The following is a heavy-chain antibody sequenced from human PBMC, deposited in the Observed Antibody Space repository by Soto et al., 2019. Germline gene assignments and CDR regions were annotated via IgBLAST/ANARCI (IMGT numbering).Heavy chain of an antibody. CDR1: GFTFSTYS. CDR2: VYHSGTT. D-gene: IGHD4-17*01. J-gene: IGHJ5*02. V-gene: IGHV4-59*01. Sequence: VQVVESGGGLVKPGGSLRLSCAASGFTFSTYSLNWVRQAPGKGLEWIGYVYHSGTTNYNPSLKSRVTISIETSKNQFSLELNSITAADAAVYYCARMNGDYGWVDPWGQGTLVTVSS. CDR3: ARMNGDYGWVDP.